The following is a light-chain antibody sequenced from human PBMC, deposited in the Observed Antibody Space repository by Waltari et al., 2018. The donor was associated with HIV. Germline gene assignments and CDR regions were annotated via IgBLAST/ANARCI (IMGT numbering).Light chain of an antibody. CDR3: QQYNSFPRT. V-gene: IGKV1D-16*01. CDR1: QGINNW. Sequence: DIQMNQSPSSLSASAGDRVTITCRASQGINNWLAWYQQKPEKAPKSLIFAASSLQSGVPSRFSGTGSGTDFTLTINNLQPEDVATYYCQQYNSFPRTFGQGTKVEIK. J-gene: IGKJ1*01. CDR2: AAS.